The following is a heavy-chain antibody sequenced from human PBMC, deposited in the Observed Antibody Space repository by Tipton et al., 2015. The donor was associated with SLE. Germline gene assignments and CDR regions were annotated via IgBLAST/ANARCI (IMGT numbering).Heavy chain of an antibody. J-gene: IGHJ5*01. CDR2: TYNNDRT. Sequence: TLSLTCSVSGVSIRTHYWSWIRPSPGKGLEWIVYTYNNDRTKYNPSLQSRVTVSVDTSENQLSLKLTSVTAADTAVYYCARFHLKSYYEFDSWGQERWSLSPQ. D-gene: IGHD1-26*01. V-gene: IGHV4-59*11. CDR1: GVSIRTHY. CDR3: ARFHLKSYYEFDS.